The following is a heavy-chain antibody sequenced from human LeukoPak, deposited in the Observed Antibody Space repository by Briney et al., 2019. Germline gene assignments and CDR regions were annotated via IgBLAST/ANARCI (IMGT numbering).Heavy chain of an antibody. CDR3: ARDYDYDSSGYYSGFDY. D-gene: IGHD3-22*01. Sequence: PGGSLRLSCAASGFTFSTYSMNRVRQAPGKGLEWVASVSISSSYRNYADSVKGRFTISRDNAKNSLYLQMDSLRAEDMAVYFCARDYDYDSSGYYSGFDYWGQGTLVTVSS. J-gene: IGHJ4*02. CDR2: VSISSSYR. CDR1: GFTFSTYS. V-gene: IGHV3-21*01.